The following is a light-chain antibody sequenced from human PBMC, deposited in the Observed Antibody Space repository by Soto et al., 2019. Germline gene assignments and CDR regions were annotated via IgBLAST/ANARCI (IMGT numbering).Light chain of an antibody. CDR3: RHYINSQWT. J-gene: IGKJ1*01. CDR1: QSVSSTY. Sequence: EIVLTQSPGTLSLSPGERATLSCRPSQSVSSTYLDWYQQKPGQAPRLLIYAASSRATGIPDRFSGGASATDFTLNISRLEPEDFAVYYCRHYINSQWTFGQGNKVEIK. V-gene: IGKV3-20*01. CDR2: AAS.